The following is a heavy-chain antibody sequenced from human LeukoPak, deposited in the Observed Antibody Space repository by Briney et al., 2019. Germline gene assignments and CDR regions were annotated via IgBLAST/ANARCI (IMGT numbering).Heavy chain of an antibody. J-gene: IGHJ4*02. CDR3: ASPPSGDGGSFEY. V-gene: IGHV1-69*13. CDR2: IVPMFNTT. Sequence: GASVKVSCKASGGTFSTYAIRWVRQAPGQGLEWMGGIVPMFNTTNYAQKFQGRVTITADESTSTTYMELSSLRSDDTAVYYCASPPSGDGGSFEYWGQGTLVTVSS. D-gene: IGHD3-10*01. CDR1: GGTFSTYA.